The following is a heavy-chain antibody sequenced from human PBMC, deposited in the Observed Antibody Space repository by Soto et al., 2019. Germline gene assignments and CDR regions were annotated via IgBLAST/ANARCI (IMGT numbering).Heavy chain of an antibody. CDR1: GFPLSSYA. CDR2: ISGSGGST. V-gene: IGHV3-23*01. CDR3: AKRAAPKGYCSSTSCRAGYWYFDL. Sequence: QPGGSLRLSVSASGFPLSSYAMTGVRQAPVKGLEGVSAISGSGGSTYYADSVKGRFTISRDNSKNTLYLQMNSLRAEDTAVYYCAKRAAPKGYCSSTSCRAGYWYFDLWGRGTLVTVSS. J-gene: IGHJ2*01. D-gene: IGHD2-2*01.